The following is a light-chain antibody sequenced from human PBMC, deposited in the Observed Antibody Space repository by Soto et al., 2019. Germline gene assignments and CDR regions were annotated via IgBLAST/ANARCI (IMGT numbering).Light chain of an antibody. CDR3: QQLNSYPFT. CDR1: QGISSY. V-gene: IGKV1-9*01. Sequence: DIQLTQSPSFLSASVGDRVTITCRASQGISSYLAWYQQKPGKAPKLLIYAASTLQSGVPSRFSGSGSGTEFTLAISSLQPGDFATYSIQQLNSYPFTFGPGTKVDIK. CDR2: AAS. J-gene: IGKJ3*01.